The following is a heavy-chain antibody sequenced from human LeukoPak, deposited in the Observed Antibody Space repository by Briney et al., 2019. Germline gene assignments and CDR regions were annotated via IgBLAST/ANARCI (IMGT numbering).Heavy chain of an antibody. CDR1: GGSISSYY. CDR2: IYYSGST. J-gene: IGHJ4*02. V-gene: IGHV4-59*12. CDR3: ARDYCTNGVCYPWTD. D-gene: IGHD2-8*01. Sequence: SETLSLTCTVSGGSISSYYWSWIRQPPGKGLEWIGYIYYSGSTNYNPSLKSRVTISVDTSKNQFSLKLSSVTAADTAVYYCARDYCTNGVCYPWTDWGQGTLVTVSS.